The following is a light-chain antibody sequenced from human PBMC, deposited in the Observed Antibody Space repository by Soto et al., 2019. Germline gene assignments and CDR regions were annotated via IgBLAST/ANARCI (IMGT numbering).Light chain of an antibody. V-gene: IGKV3-20*01. Sequence: EVVLTQSPGTLSLSPGERANLSCRASQSVSSYFAWYQQRPGQAPRLLIYAASSRATGIPDRFSGSGSGTDFTLTISRLEPEDFAMYYCHQYNFTPWTFGQGTKVEIK. CDR3: HQYNFTPWT. CDR2: AAS. CDR1: QSVSSY. J-gene: IGKJ1*01.